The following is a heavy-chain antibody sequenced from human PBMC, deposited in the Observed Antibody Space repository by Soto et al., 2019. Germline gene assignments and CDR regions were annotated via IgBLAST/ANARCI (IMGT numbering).Heavy chain of an antibody. V-gene: IGHV3-33*02. CDR2: IWYDGSNK. Sequence: GGSLRLSCAASGFTFSSYGMHWVRQAPGKGLEWVAVIWYDGSNKYYTDSVKGRFTISRDNSTNMLFLQMNSLRAEDTAVYYCAKGGGPRGYYGMDVWGQGTTVTVSS. D-gene: IGHD2-15*01. CDR3: AKGGGPRGYYGMDV. CDR1: GFTFSSYG. J-gene: IGHJ6*02.